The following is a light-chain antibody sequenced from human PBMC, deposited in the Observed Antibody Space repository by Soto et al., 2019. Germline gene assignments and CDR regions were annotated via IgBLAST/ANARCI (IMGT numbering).Light chain of an antibody. V-gene: IGKV3-20*01. Sequence: EIVMTQSPGTLSLSPGERATISCRASQVIGSRYLAWYHQKSGQAPRLLIYGASSRATGIPDRFSGSGSGTDFTLTISRLEPEDFGVYYCHQFGSSIPHTFGQGTQLEIK. CDR1: QVIGSRY. J-gene: IGKJ2*01. CDR2: GAS. CDR3: HQFGSSIPHT.